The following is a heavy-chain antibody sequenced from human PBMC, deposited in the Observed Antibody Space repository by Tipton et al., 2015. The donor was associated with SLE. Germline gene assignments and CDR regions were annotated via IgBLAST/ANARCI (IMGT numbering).Heavy chain of an antibody. CDR3: ARTPTIFGGGYFDY. D-gene: IGHD3-3*01. Sequence: TLSLTCTVSGGSISSGSYYWSWIRQPAGKGLEWIGRIYTSGSTNYNPSLKSRVTISVDTSKNQFSLKLSSVTAAGTAVYYCARTPTIFGGGYFDYWGQGTLVTVSS. CDR2: IYTSGST. V-gene: IGHV4-61*02. J-gene: IGHJ4*02. CDR1: GGSISSGSYY.